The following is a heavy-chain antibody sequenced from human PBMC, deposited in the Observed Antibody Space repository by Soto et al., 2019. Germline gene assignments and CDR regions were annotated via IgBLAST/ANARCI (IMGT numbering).Heavy chain of an antibody. J-gene: IGHJ6*02. V-gene: IGHV3-7*03. CDR1: GFTFSSYW. D-gene: IGHD5-18*01. Sequence: VGSLRLSCAASGFTFSSYWMSWVRQAPGKGLEWVANIKQDGSEKYYVDSVKGRFTISRDNAKNSLYLQMNSLRAEDTAVYYCARDSWYSYGYDYYYYYGMDVWGQGTTVTVSS. CDR2: IKQDGSEK. CDR3: ARDSWYSYGYDYYYYYGMDV.